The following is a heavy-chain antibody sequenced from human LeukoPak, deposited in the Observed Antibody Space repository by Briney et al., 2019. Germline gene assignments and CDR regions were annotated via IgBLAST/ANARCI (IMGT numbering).Heavy chain of an antibody. CDR2: IYYSGST. D-gene: IGHD6-13*01. CDR1: GGSISSSSYY. J-gene: IGHJ5*02. Sequence: SETLSLTCTVSGGSISSSSYYWGWIRQPPGKGLEWIGSIYYSGSTYYNPSLKSRVTISVDTSKNQFSLKLSSVTAADTAVYYCARAGQHLVYWFDPWGQGTLVTVSS. V-gene: IGHV4-39*07. CDR3: ARAGQHLVYWFDP.